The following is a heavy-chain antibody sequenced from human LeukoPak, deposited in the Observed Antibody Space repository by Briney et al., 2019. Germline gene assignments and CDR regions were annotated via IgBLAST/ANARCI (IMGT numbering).Heavy chain of an antibody. CDR1: GFTFSSYE. D-gene: IGHD6-13*01. Sequence: GGSLRLSCAASGFTFSSYEMNWVRQAPGKGLEWVSYISSSGSTIYYADSVKGRFTISRDNFKNTLYLQMNSLRAEDTAVYYCAPRDSSSWAIDYWGQGTLVTVSS. J-gene: IGHJ4*02. CDR2: ISSSGSTI. CDR3: APRDSSSWAIDY. V-gene: IGHV3-48*03.